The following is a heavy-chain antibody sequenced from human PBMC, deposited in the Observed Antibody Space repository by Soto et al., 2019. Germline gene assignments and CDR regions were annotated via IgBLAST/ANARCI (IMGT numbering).Heavy chain of an antibody. Sequence: SVKVSCKASGGTFSSYAISWVRQAPGQGLEWMGGIIPIFGTANYAQKFQGRVTITADESTSTAYMELSSLRSEDTAVYYCAVYSGYGHGAFDIWGQGTMVTVSS. CDR1: GGTFSSYA. CDR3: AVYSGYGHGAFDI. D-gene: IGHD5-12*01. V-gene: IGHV1-69*13. CDR2: IIPIFGTA. J-gene: IGHJ3*02.